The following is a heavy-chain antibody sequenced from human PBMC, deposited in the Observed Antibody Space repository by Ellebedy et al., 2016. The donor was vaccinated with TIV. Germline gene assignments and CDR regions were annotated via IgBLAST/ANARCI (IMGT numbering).Heavy chain of an antibody. V-gene: IGHV3-21*01. J-gene: IGHJ3*02. CDR2: ISSSSSYI. CDR3: ARDLSLTTPDAFDI. D-gene: IGHD4-17*01. Sequence: GESLKISCAASGFTFSSYSMNWVRQAPGKGLEWVSSISSSSSYIYYADSVKGRFTISRDNAKNSLYLQMNSLRAEDTAVYYCARDLSLTTPDAFDIWGQGTMVTVSS. CDR1: GFTFSSYS.